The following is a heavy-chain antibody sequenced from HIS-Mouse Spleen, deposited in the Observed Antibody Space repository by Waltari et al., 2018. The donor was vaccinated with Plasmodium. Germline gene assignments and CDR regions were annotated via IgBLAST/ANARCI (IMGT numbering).Heavy chain of an antibody. Sequence: EVQLVEPGGGLVQPGGSLRLSCAASGFTVSSNYMSWVRQAPGKGREWVSVIYSGGSTYYADSVKGRFTISRDNSKNTLYLQMNSLRAEDTAVYYCATPRVGGSYFDYWGQGTLVTVSS. J-gene: IGHJ4*02. CDR1: GFTVSSNY. CDR3: ATPRVGGSYFDY. D-gene: IGHD1-26*01. V-gene: IGHV3-66*01. CDR2: IYSGGST.